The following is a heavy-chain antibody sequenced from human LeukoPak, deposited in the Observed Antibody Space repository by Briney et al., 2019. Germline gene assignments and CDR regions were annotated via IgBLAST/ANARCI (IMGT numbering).Heavy chain of an antibody. J-gene: IGHJ3*02. CDR1: GGSISSGSYY. V-gene: IGHV4-61*02. CDR3: ASAEVVPAAIPKGLAFDI. D-gene: IGHD2-2*02. Sequence: SSETLSLTCTVSGGSISSGSYYWSWIRQPAGKGLEWIGRIYTSGSTNYNPSLKSRVTISVDTSKNQFSLKLSSVTAADTAVYYCASAEVVPAAIPKGLAFDIWGQGTMVTVSS. CDR2: IYTSGST.